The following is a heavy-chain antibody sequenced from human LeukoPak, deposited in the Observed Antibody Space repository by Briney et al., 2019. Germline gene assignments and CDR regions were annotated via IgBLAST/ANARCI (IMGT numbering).Heavy chain of an antibody. Sequence: GGSLRLSCEASGFTFNSYWMSWVRQAPGKGLEWVADINEDGSTIYYVNSVKGRFTISRDNAKNLLSLQLNTLRAEDRAVYYCARWSYVSGTWFLDSWGQGALVTVSS. D-gene: IGHD3-10*01. CDR3: ARWSYVSGTWFLDS. V-gene: IGHV3-7*05. J-gene: IGHJ4*02. CDR1: GFTFNSYW. CDR2: INEDGSTI.